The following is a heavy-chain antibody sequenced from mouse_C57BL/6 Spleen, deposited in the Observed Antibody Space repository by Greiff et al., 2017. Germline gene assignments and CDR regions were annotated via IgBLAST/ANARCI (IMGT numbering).Heavy chain of an antibody. V-gene: IGHV1-26*01. CDR2: INPNNGGT. Sequence: VQLQQSGPELVKPGASVKISCKASGYTFTDYYMNWVKQSHGKSLEWIGDINPNNGGTSYNQKFKGKATLTVDKSTSTAYMELCRLTSEDSAVYYCARYDGYYSYAMDYWGQGTSVTVSS. D-gene: IGHD2-3*01. J-gene: IGHJ4*01. CDR1: GYTFTDYY. CDR3: ARYDGYYSYAMDY.